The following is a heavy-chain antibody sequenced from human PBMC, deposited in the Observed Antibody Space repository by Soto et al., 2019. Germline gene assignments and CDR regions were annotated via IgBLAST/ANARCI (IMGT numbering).Heavy chain of an antibody. CDR1: GFSLSNARMG. D-gene: IGHD6-19*01. V-gene: IGHV2-26*01. CDR3: ARTKGVYSSGWYWVALPEVDY. Sequence: QVTLKESGPVLVKPTETLTLTCTVSGFSLSNARMGVSWIRQPPGKALEWLAHIFSNDEKSYSTSLKSRLTIYKDTSKSQVVLTMTNMDPVDTATYYCARTKGVYSSGWYWVALPEVDYWGQGTLVTVSS. J-gene: IGHJ4*02. CDR2: IFSNDEK.